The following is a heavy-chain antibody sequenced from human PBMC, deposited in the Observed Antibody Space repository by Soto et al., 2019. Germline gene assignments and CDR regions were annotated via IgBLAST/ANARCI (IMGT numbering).Heavy chain of an antibody. D-gene: IGHD5-12*01. CDR2: IYYSGNT. V-gene: IGHV4-30-4*01. J-gene: IGHJ6*02. CDR1: GGSISSGYYY. Sequence: SETLSLTCSVSGGSISSGYYYWSWIRQPPGKGLEWIGNIYYSGNTYYNPSLKRRLIISIDTSKNKFSLKVGSVTAADTALYYCASSWLYGMDVWGQGTTVTVS. CDR3: ASSWLYGMDV.